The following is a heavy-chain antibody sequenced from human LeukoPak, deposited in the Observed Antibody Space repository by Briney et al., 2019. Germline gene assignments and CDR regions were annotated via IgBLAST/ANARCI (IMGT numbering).Heavy chain of an antibody. CDR1: NYSISSGYY. CDR3: ARRKCMVRGVIFWICNPNNWFDP. Sequence: TSETLSLTCTVSNYSISSGYYWGWIRQPPGKGLEWIGSIYHSGSTYYYNPSLKSRVTISVDTSKNQFSLKLSSVTAADTAVYYCARRKCMVRGVIFWICNPNNWFDPWGQGTLVTVSS. CDR2: IYHSGSTY. V-gene: IGHV4-38-2*02. J-gene: IGHJ5*02. D-gene: IGHD3-10*01.